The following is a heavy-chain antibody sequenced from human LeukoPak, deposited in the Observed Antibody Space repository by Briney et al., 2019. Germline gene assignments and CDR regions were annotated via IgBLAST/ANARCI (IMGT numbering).Heavy chain of an antibody. Sequence: SETLSLTCAVYGGSFSGYYWSWIRQPPGKGLELIGEINHSGSTNYNPSLKSRVNISVDTSKNQFSLKLSSVTAADTAVYYCARGKIRGYSYGLSARNWFDPWGQGTLVTVSS. J-gene: IGHJ5*02. CDR1: GGSFSGYY. V-gene: IGHV4-34*01. D-gene: IGHD5-18*01. CDR2: INHSGST. CDR3: ARGKIRGYSYGLSARNWFDP.